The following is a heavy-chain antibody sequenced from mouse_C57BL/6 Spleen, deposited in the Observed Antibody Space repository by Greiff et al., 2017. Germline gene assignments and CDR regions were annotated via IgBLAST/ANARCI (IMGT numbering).Heavy chain of an antibody. CDR3: TRGGDYDVDYFDY. CDR1: GYTFTDYE. V-gene: IGHV1-15*01. CDR2: IDPETGGT. J-gene: IGHJ2*01. Sequence: QVQLKQSGAELVRPGASVTLSCKASGYTFTDYEMHWVKQTPVHGLEWIGAIDPETGGTAYNQKFKGKAILTADKSSSTAYMELRSLTSEDSAVYYCTRGGDYDVDYFDYWGQGTTLTVSS. D-gene: IGHD2-4*01.